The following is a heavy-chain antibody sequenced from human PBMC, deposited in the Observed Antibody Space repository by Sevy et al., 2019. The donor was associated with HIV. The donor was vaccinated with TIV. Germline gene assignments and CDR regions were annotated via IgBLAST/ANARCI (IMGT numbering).Heavy chain of an antibody. J-gene: IGHJ6*02. D-gene: IGHD1-26*01. CDR1: GGSVSSGSYY. CDR2: MYYTGST. Sequence: SETLSLTCTVSGGSVSSGSYYWTWIRQPPGKGLECIGYMYYTGSTNYNPSLMSRVTISVDTSKNQFYLKLSSVTAADTALYYCAKMGGLTDYGMDVWGQGTTVTVSS. CDR3: AKMGGLTDYGMDV. V-gene: IGHV4-61*01.